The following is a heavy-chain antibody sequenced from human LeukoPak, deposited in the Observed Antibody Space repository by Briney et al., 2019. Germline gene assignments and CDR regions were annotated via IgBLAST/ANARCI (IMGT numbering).Heavy chain of an antibody. Sequence: ASVKVSCKASGYTFTDYYIHWLRQAPGQGLEWMGRINPNSGGTKYAQNFQGRVTMTRDTSISTAYMELSRLRSDDTAVYYCARDNGLGATVGDYWGQGTLVTVSS. V-gene: IGHV1-2*06. D-gene: IGHD1-26*01. CDR2: INPNSGGT. CDR1: GYTFTDYY. J-gene: IGHJ4*02. CDR3: ARDNGLGATVGDY.